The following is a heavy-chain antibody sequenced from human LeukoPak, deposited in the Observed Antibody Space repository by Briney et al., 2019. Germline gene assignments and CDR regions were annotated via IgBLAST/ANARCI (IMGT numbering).Heavy chain of an antibody. J-gene: IGHJ3*01. Sequence: SETLSLTCAVYGGSFSDHYWIWIRQPPGKGLEYIGEIIQSGRINFNPSLKSRVTISLDTSKNQFSLRLSSVTAADTAVYYCARAISDFWSGYPSGGAFDLWGQGTMVIVSS. CDR2: IIQSGRI. CDR3: ARAISDFWSGYPSGGAFDL. CDR1: GGSFSDHY. D-gene: IGHD3-3*01. V-gene: IGHV4-34*12.